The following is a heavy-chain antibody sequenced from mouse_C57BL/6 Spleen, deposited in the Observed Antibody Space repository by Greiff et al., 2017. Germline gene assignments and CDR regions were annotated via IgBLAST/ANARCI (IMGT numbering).Heavy chain of an antibody. CDR1: GFSLTSYA. Sequence: QVQLQQSGPGLVAPSQSLSITCTVSGFSLTSYAISWVRQPPGKGLEWLGVIWTGGSTNYNSALKSRLSISKDNSKSQVFLKMNSLQTDDTARYYCARNGDGYYAMDYWGQGTSVTVSS. CDR3: ARNGDGYYAMDY. J-gene: IGHJ4*01. CDR2: IWTGGST. V-gene: IGHV2-9-1*01. D-gene: IGHD2-13*01.